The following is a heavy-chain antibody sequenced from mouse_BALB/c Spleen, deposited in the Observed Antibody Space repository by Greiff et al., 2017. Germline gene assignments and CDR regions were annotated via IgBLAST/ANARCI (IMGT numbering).Heavy chain of an antibody. CDR2: IWSGGST. CDR3: ARNYGRSTMITTGAMDY. J-gene: IGHJ4*01. Sequence: QVQLKQSGPGLVQPSQSLSITCTVSGFSLTSYGVHWVRQSPGKGLEWLGVIWSGGSTDYNAAFISRLSISKDNSKSQVFFKMNSLQANDTAIYYCARNYGRSTMITTGAMDYWGQGTSVTVSS. CDR1: GFSLTSYG. V-gene: IGHV2-2*02. D-gene: IGHD2-4*01.